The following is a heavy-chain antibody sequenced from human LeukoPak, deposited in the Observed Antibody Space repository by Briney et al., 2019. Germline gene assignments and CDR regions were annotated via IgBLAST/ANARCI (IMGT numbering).Heavy chain of an antibody. CDR3: AREASSQYSSSWSSYYYYYGMDV. CDR1: GFTFSSYA. D-gene: IGHD6-13*01. Sequence: GGSLRLSCAASGFTFSSYAMSWVRQAPGKGLEWVSAISGSGGSTYYADSVKGRFTISRDNSKNTLYLQMNSLRAEDTAVYYCAREASSQYSSSWSSYYYYYGMDVWGQGATVTVSS. CDR2: ISGSGGST. V-gene: IGHV3-23*01. J-gene: IGHJ6*02.